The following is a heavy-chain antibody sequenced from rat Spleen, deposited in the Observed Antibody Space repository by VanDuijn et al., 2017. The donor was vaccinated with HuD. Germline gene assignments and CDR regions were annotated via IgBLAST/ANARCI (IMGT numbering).Heavy chain of an antibody. V-gene: IGHV3-1*01. D-gene: IGHD1-9*01. CDR2: ISYSGST. Sequence: EVQLQESGPGLVKPSQSLSLTCSVTGYSITSAYRWNWIRKFPGNKMEWIGHISYSGSTSYNPSLKSRIPITRDTSKNQFFLQLNPVTTEDTATYYCARTYYGYTYRVMDAWGQGASVTVSS. J-gene: IGHJ4*01. CDR3: ARTYYGYTYRVMDA. CDR1: GYSITSAY.